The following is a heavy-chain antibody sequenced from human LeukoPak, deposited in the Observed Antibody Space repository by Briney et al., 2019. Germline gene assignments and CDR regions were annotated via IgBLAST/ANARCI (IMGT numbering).Heavy chain of an antibody. CDR1: GYTFTGYY. Sequence: ASVKVSCKASGYTFTGYYMHWVRQAPGQGLEWMGWINPNSGGTNYAQKFQGRVTMTRDTSISTAYMELSRLRSDDTAVYYCARDIRRYSSSWYLGDYWGQGTLVTVSS. V-gene: IGHV1-2*02. D-gene: IGHD6-13*01. CDR2: INPNSGGT. J-gene: IGHJ4*02. CDR3: ARDIRRYSSSWYLGDY.